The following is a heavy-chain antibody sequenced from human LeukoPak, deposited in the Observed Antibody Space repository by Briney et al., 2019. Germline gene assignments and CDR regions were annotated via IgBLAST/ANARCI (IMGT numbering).Heavy chain of an antibody. Sequence: PGGSLRLSCAASGFTFSSYAMSWVRQAPGKGLEWVSAISGSGGSTYYADSAKGRFTISRDNSKNTLYLQMNSLRAEDTAVYYCAKDLPAKASYYDSSGPFDYWGQGTLVTVSS. CDR3: AKDLPAKASYYDSSGPFDY. CDR2: ISGSGGST. V-gene: IGHV3-23*01. D-gene: IGHD3-22*01. CDR1: GFTFSSYA. J-gene: IGHJ4*02.